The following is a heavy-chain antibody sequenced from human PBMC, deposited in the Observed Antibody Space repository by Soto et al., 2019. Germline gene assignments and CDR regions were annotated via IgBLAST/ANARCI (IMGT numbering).Heavy chain of an antibody. D-gene: IGHD3-22*01. CDR1: GLTFSSYA. CDR3: AKEYYYVSSGDLAFDI. CDR2: ISGSGGIT. J-gene: IGHJ3*02. V-gene: IGHV3-23*01. Sequence: EVQLLESGGGLVQPGGSLKLSCAASGLTFSSYAMSWVRQAPGKGLEWVSGISGSGGITYYADSVKGRFTMSRDNSKNTLYLQMTSLRAEAMAVYYCAKEYYYVSSGDLAFDIWGQGKLVTVSS.